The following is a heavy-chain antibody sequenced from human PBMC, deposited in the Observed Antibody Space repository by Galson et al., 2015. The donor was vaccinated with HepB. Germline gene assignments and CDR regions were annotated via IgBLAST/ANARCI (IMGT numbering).Heavy chain of an antibody. CDR3: ARVAHLGRGMNV. J-gene: IGHJ6*02. CDR1: GDSVSRDTVG. Sequence: CATSGDSVSRDTVGWNWIRQSPSRGLEWLGRTYYRSKWYSDYAISVKSRIIINADSSTNQFFLQLNSVTPEDTAVYYCARVAHLGRGMNVWGQGTTVTV. CDR2: TYYRSKWYS. D-gene: IGHD3-10*01. V-gene: IGHV6-1*01.